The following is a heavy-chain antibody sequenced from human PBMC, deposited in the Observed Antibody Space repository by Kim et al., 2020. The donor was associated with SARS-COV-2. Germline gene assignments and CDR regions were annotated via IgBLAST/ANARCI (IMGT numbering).Heavy chain of an antibody. J-gene: IGHJ4*02. CDR3: ARPARGIAAAGYFDY. Sequence: PSFQGQVTISAGKSISTAYLQWSSLKASDTAMYYCARPARGIAAAGYFDYWGQGTLVTVSS. D-gene: IGHD6-13*01. V-gene: IGHV5-51*01.